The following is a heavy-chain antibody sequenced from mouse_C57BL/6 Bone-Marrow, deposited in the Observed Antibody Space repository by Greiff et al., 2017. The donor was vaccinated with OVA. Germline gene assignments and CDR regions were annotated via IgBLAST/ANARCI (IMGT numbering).Heavy chain of an antibody. CDR2: IDPEDGDT. D-gene: IGHD2-3*01. J-gene: IGHJ4*01. CDR3: APDGYSYYCAMDD. Sequence: EVKLVESGAELVRPGASVKLSCTASGFNIKDYYMHWVKQRPEQGLEWIGRIDPEDGDTEYAPKFQGKATMTADTSSNTAYLQLSSLTSEDTAVYYCAPDGYSYYCAMDDWGQGTSVTVSS. CDR1: GFNIKDYY. V-gene: IGHV14-1*01.